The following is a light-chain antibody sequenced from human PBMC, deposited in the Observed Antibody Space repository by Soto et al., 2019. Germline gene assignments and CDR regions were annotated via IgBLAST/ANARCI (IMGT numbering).Light chain of an antibody. CDR3: QQYDNLPIT. J-gene: IGKJ1*01. V-gene: IGKV1-33*01. CDR1: QDISNY. Sequence: DIQMTQSTSTMSASVGDRVTITCQASQDISNYLNWYQQKPGKAPKLLIYDASNLETGVPSRFSGSGSGTDFTFTISSLQPEDIATYYCQQYDNLPITFGQGTKVDIK. CDR2: DAS.